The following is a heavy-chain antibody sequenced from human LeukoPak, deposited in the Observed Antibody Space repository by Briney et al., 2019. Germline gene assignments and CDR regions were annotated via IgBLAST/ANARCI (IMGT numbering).Heavy chain of an antibody. Sequence: ASVKVYCKASGGTFSSYAISWVRQAPGQGLEWMGRIIPILGIANYAQKFQGRVTITADKSTSTAYMELSSLRSEDTAVYYCARDSHLRFLEWRKTRYGMDVWGQGTTVTVSS. J-gene: IGHJ6*02. CDR3: ARDSHLRFLEWRKTRYGMDV. CDR2: IIPILGIA. D-gene: IGHD3-3*01. CDR1: GGTFSSYA. V-gene: IGHV1-69*04.